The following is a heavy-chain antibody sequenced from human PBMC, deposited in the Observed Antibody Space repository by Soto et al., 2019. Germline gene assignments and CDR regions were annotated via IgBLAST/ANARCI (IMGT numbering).Heavy chain of an antibody. D-gene: IGHD6-6*01. Sequence: QVQLVQSGAEVKKPGASVKVSCKASGYTFTSYGISWVRQAPGQGLEWMGWISAYHGNTNYAQKLKGRVTMPTDTSTSTASMEMRSLRSDDTAVYYCARDMAAGPFDPWGQGTMVTVSS. CDR3: ARDMAAGPFDP. V-gene: IGHV1-18*01. CDR2: ISAYHGNT. CDR1: GYTFTSYG. J-gene: IGHJ5*02.